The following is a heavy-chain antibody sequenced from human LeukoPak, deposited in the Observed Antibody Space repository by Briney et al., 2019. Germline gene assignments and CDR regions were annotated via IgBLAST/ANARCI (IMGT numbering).Heavy chain of an antibody. V-gene: IGHV3-11*01. D-gene: IGHD2-15*01. CDR2: ITSGGTTI. CDR1: GFTFSDYY. CDR3: ARDGGSAVSYYFDY. J-gene: IGHJ4*02. Sequence: GGSLRVSCAASGFTFSDYYMSWVRQAPGKGLEWISHITSGGTTIYYADSVKGRFTISRDNAKKSLYLEMNSLRVEDTAVYYCARDGGSAVSYYFDYWGQGALVTVTS.